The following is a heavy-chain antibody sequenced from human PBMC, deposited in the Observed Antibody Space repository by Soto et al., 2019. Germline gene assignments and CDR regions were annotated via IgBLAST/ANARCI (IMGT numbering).Heavy chain of an antibody. CDR3: ARGRPSCSGGSCVVGDFDY. J-gene: IGHJ4*02. D-gene: IGHD2-15*01. Sequence: QVQLKQWGAGLLKPSETLSLTCAVYDGSFSGYYWSWIRQPPGKGLEWIGEINHSGSTNYNPSLKRRDTISVDTSKNQFSLNLSSVPAADTAVYYCARGRPSCSGGSCVVGDFDYWGQGTLVTVSS. V-gene: IGHV4-34*01. CDR2: INHSGST. CDR1: DGSFSGYY.